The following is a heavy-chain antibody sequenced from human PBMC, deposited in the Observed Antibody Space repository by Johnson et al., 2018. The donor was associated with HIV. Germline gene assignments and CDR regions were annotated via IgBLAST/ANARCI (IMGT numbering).Heavy chain of an antibody. D-gene: IGHD4-23*01. J-gene: IGHJ3*02. Sequence: QVQLVESGGGLVQPGGSLRLSCAASGFTFSYYYMTWIRQAPGKGLEWVSYISSSGGTIYYADSVKGRLTLSRNNAKNSLYLQMNSLRAGDTAVYYCARAFLATYYGGMWAFDIWGQGTMVTVSS. CDR1: GFTFSYYY. V-gene: IGHV3-11*04. CDR2: ISSSGGTI. CDR3: ARAFLATYYGGMWAFDI.